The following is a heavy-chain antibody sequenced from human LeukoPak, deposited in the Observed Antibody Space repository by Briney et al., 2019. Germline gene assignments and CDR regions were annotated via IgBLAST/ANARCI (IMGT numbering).Heavy chain of an antibody. J-gene: IGHJ4*02. V-gene: IGHV3-23*01. CDR2: ITDNSDRT. CDR1: GFAFSNYA. D-gene: IGHD6-19*01. CDR3: ARRGSGWEFDY. Sequence: GGSLRLSCAASGFAFSNYAMSWVCQAPGKVREWVSAITDNSDRTYYADSVKGRFTISRDNSKNTLYLQMGSLRADDMAVYYCARRGSGWEFDYWGQGTLVTVSS.